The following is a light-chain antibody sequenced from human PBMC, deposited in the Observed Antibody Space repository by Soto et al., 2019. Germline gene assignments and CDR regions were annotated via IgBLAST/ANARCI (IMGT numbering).Light chain of an antibody. V-gene: IGKV3D-20*02. CDR1: QSVSSTY. CDR2: GAS. J-gene: IGKJ4*01. Sequence: EIVLTQSPGTLSLSPGERATLSCRASQSVSSTYLAWYQQKPGQAPRLLIYGASSRATGIPDRFSGSGSGTDFILTISRLEPEDFAVYYCQQRVDWLTFGGGTKLEIK. CDR3: QQRVDWLT.